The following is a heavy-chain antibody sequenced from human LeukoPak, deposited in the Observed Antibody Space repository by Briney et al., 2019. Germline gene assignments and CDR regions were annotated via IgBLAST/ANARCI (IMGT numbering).Heavy chain of an antibody. V-gene: IGHV3-23*01. CDR3: AKGGSGSYRPDAFDI. CDR1: GFTFSSYA. Sequence: GGCLRLSCAASGFTFSSYAMSWVRQAPGKGLEWVSAISGSGGSSYYADSVKGRFTISRGKSKNTLYLQMNSLRAEDTAVYYCAKGGSGSYRPDAFDIWGQGTMVTVSS. J-gene: IGHJ3*02. D-gene: IGHD1-26*01. CDR2: ISGSGGSS.